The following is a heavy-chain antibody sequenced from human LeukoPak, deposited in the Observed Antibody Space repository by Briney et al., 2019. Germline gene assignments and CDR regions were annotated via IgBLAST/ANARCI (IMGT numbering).Heavy chain of an antibody. J-gene: IGHJ4*02. D-gene: IGHD3-10*01. CDR3: AKDMEGSVADYFDY. V-gene: IGHV3-74*01. CDR1: GFTFSSHW. CDR2: INSDGSSI. Sequence: GGSLRLYCAASGFTFSSHWMHWVRQAPGKGLVWVSRINSDGSSISYADSVKGRFTISRDNAKDTLYLQMNSLRADDTAVYYCAKDMEGSVADYFDYWGQGTLVTVSS.